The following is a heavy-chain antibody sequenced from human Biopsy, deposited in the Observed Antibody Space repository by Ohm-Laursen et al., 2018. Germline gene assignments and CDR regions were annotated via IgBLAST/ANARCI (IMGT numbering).Heavy chain of an antibody. V-gene: IGHV4-39*01. CDR2: IYNTETT. J-gene: IGHJ5*02. Sequence: GTLSLTCTVSGGSISSSTTYYWAWLRQPPGKGLEWIGSIYNTETTFYNPSLKSRVTISVDTSTNQFSLKVTSVTAADTALYFCARHPTGFWFDPWGHGTLVTVSS. CDR1: GGSISSSTTYY. CDR3: ARHPTGFWFDP.